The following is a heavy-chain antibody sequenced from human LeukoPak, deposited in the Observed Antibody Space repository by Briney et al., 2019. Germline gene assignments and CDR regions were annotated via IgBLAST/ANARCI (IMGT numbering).Heavy chain of an antibody. CDR1: GGSISSYY. D-gene: IGHD3-22*01. Sequence: PSETLSLTCTVSGGSISSYYWSWIRQPPGKGLEWIGYIYYSGSTNYNPSLKSRVTISVDTSKNQFSLKLSSVTAADTAVYYCARHSVYNYDSSGHAPFDYWGQGTLVTVSS. CDR3: ARHSVYNYDSSGHAPFDY. J-gene: IGHJ4*02. V-gene: IGHV4-59*08. CDR2: IYYSGST.